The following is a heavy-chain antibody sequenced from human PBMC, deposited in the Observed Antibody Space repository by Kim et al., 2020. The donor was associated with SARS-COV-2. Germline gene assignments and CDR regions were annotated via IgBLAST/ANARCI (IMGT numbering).Heavy chain of an antibody. Sequence: ASVKVSCKASGYTFTGYYMHWVRQAPGQGLEWMGWINPNSGGTNYAQKFQGRVTMTRDTSISTAYMELSRLRSDDTAVYYCARDRFAYYDPYGGGSDPWGQGTLVTVSS. CDR1: GYTFTGYY. J-gene: IGHJ5*02. CDR2: INPNSGGT. CDR3: ARDRFAYYDPYGGGSDP. V-gene: IGHV1-2*02. D-gene: IGHD3-22*01.